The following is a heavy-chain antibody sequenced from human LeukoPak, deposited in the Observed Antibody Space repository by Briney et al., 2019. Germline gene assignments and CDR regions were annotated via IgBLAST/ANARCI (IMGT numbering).Heavy chain of an antibody. CDR2: INPNSGGT. CDR1: GYTFTGYY. CDR3: ARALNYYDSSGYYLDKLDAFDI. D-gene: IGHD3-22*01. Sequence: ASVKVSCKASGYTFTGYYMHWVRQAPGQGLEWMGWINPNSGGTNYAQKFQGRVTMTRDTSISTAYMELSRLRSDDTAVYYCARALNYYDSSGYYLDKLDAFDIWGRGTMVTVSS. J-gene: IGHJ3*02. V-gene: IGHV1-2*02.